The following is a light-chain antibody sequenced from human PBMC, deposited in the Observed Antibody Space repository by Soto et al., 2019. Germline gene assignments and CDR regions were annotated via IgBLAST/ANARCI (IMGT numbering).Light chain of an antibody. CDR3: NSYTSSSTYV. Sequence: QSALTQPASVSGSPGQSITISCTGTSSDVGGFNYVSWYQQHPGKAPKLMIYDVTNRPSGVPYRFSGSKSGNTASLTISGLQAEDEADYYCNSYTSSSTYVFGTGTKSPS. V-gene: IGLV2-14*03. CDR2: DVT. CDR1: SSDVGGFNY. J-gene: IGLJ1*01.